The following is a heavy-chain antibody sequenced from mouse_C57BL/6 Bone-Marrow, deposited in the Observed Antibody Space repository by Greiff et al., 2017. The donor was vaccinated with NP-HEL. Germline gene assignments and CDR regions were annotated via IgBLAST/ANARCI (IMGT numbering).Heavy chain of an antibody. CDR2: ILPSIGRT. CDR3: ASRPAQATAWFAY. J-gene: IGHJ3*01. CDR1: DSEVFPIAY. Sequence: VQLVESGSELRSPGSSVKLSCKDFDSEVFPIAYMSWVRQKPGHGFEWIGGILPSIGRTIYGEKFEDKATLDADTLSNTAYLELNSLTSEDSAIYYCASRPAQATAWFAYWGQGTLVTVSA. V-gene: IGHV15-2*01. D-gene: IGHD3-2*02.